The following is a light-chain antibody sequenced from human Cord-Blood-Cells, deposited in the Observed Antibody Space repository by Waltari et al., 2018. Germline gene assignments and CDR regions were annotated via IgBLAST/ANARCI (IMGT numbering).Light chain of an antibody. J-gene: IGKJ1*01. V-gene: IGKV3-20*01. Sequence: EIVLTQPPGTLSLSPGERATLSCRASRSVSSSYLALYQQKPGQAPRRLIYGASSRATGIPDRFSGSGSGTDFTLTISRLEPEDFAVYYCQQYGSSPRTFGQGTKVEIK. CDR1: RSVSSSY. CDR2: GAS. CDR3: QQYGSSPRT.